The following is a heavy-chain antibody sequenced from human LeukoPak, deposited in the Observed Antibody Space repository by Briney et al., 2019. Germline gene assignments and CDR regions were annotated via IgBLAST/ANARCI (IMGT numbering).Heavy chain of an antibody. CDR3: ARGLNRDWFHP. D-gene: IGHD2/OR15-2a*01. V-gene: IGHV3-30-3*01. J-gene: IGHJ5*02. CDR2: ILYDGSNK. Sequence: GRSLRLSCAASGFTFSKYAMHWVRQAPGKGLEWVAVILYDGSNKYYADSVKGRFTISRDNSKNTLYLQMNSLRAEDTAVYYCARGLNRDWFHPWGQGTLVTVSS. CDR1: GFTFSKYA.